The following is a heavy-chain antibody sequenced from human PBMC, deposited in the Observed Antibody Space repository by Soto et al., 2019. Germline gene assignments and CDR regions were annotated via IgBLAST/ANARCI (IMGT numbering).Heavy chain of an antibody. V-gene: IGHV3-23*01. CDR3: AKDDCGDVAF. D-gene: IGHD2-21*02. J-gene: IGHJ4*02. CDR2: VTGSSGST. CDR1: GFTFSSYA. Sequence: EVQLLESGGDLVQPGGSLRLSCAASGFTFSSYAMCWVRQAPGKGLEWVSTVTGSSGSTYYADSVKGRFTISRDNSKNTLYLQMNSLRAEDTAVYYCAKDDCGDVAFWGQGTLVTVSS.